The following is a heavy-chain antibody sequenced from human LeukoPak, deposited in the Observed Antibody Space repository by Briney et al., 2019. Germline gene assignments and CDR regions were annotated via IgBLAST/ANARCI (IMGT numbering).Heavy chain of an antibody. CDR2: INRDGSTT. CDR1: GFSFSYHW. Sequence: GGSLRLSCATSGFSFSYHWMHWVRQAPGKGLVWVSRINRDGSTTNYADSVKGRFTISRDNVKNTLFLHMNSLRGEDTAVCYCTTLAGPFDYWGQGTLVTVSS. V-gene: IGHV3-74*01. J-gene: IGHJ4*02. CDR3: TTLAGPFDY. D-gene: IGHD2-15*01.